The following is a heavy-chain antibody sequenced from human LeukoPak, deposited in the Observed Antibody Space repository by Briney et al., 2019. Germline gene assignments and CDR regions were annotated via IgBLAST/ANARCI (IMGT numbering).Heavy chain of an antibody. CDR2: INPTCGNT. D-gene: IGHD1-26*01. J-gene: IGHJ4*02. Sequence: GWINPTCGNTGYAQKSQGRVTMTRNTSISTAYMELSSLRSEDTAVYYCARGGPGAAYFDYWGQGTLVTVSS. CDR3: ARGGPGAAYFDY. V-gene: IGHV1-8*01.